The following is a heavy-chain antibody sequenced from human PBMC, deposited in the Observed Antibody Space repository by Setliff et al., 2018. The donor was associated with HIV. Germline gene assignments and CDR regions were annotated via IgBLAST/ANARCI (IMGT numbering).Heavy chain of an antibody. D-gene: IGHD3-3*01. CDR1: GDSISSGSHY. CDR2: IYYSGST. CDR3: AREEDYNFWSGYDWFDP. J-gene: IGHJ5*02. V-gene: IGHV4-61*10. Sequence: SETLSLTCTVSGDSISSGSHYWSWIRQPAGKGLEWIGHIYYSGSTNYNPSLKSRVTISVDTSKNQFSLKLSSVTAADTAVYYCAREEDYNFWSGYDWFDPWGQGTLVTVSS.